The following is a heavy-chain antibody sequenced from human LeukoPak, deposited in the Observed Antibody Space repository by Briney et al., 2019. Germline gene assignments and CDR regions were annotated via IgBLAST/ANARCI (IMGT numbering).Heavy chain of an antibody. Sequence: PGGSLRLSCAAPGFTFSSYGMHWVRQAPGKGLEWVAFIRYDGSNKYYADSVKGRFTISRDNSKNTLYLQMNSLRAEDTAVYYCAKVLTYYDFWSGQYYFDYWGQGTLVTVSS. CDR3: AKVLTYYDFWSGQYYFDY. V-gene: IGHV3-30*02. CDR1: GFTFSSYG. CDR2: IRYDGSNK. D-gene: IGHD3-3*01. J-gene: IGHJ4*02.